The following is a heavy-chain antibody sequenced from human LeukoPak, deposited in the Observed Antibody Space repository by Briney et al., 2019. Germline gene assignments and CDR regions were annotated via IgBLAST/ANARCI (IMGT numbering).Heavy chain of an antibody. CDR2: ISSSSSYI. CDR1: GFTFSSYE. J-gene: IGHJ4*02. D-gene: IGHD4-17*01. V-gene: IGHV3-21*01. CDR3: ASAYYGDYVFDY. Sequence: GGSLRLSCAASGFTFSSYEMNWVRQAPGKGLEWVSSISSSSSYIYYADSVKGRFTISRDNAKNSLYLQMNSLRAEDTAVYYCASAYYGDYVFDYWGQGTLVTVSS.